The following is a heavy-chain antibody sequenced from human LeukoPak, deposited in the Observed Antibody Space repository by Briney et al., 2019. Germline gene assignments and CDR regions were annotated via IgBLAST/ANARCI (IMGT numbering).Heavy chain of an antibody. CDR1: GFTFSSYG. CDR3: AKAPIAAAGIYYFDY. J-gene: IGHJ4*02. CDR2: ISYDRSNK. D-gene: IGHD6-13*01. V-gene: IGHV3-30*18. Sequence: GRSLRLSCAASGFTFSSYGMHWVRQAPGKGLEWVAVISYDRSNKYYADSVKGRFTISRDNSKNTLYLQMNSLRAEDTAVYYCAKAPIAAAGIYYFDYWGQGTLVTVSS.